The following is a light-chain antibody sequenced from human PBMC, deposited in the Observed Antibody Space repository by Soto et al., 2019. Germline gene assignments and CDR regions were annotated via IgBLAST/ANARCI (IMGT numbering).Light chain of an antibody. CDR3: SSDRSSSTVV. Sequence: QSALTQPASVSGSPGQSITISCTGTSTNVGGYNYVSWYQQHPGKAPKLMIYEVSNRPSGVSNRFSGSKSGTTASLTITGLYAEDDDYYCYSSDRSSSTVVFGGGTKLTVL. J-gene: IGLJ2*01. CDR1: STNVGGYNY. V-gene: IGLV2-14*01. CDR2: EVS.